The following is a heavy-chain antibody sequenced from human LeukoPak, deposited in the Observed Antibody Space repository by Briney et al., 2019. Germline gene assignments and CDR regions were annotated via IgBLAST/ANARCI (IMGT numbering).Heavy chain of an antibody. Sequence: SETLSLTCTVSGGSIGSSYYWAWIRQPPGKGLEWIGTIHYSGSTFYNPSLKSRVTISVDTSKNQFSLKLSSVTAADTAVYYCARLGGYYDPPGYWGQGTLVTVSS. V-gene: IGHV4-39*01. CDR1: GGSIGSSYY. CDR3: ARLGGYYDPPGY. J-gene: IGHJ4*02. D-gene: IGHD3-22*01. CDR2: IHYSGST.